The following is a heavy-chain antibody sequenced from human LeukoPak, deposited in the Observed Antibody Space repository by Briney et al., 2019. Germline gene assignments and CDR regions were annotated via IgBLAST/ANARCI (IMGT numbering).Heavy chain of an antibody. D-gene: IGHD4-17*01. CDR2: INSDGSST. V-gene: IGHV3-74*01. Sequence: GGSLRLSCAASGFTFSSYWVHWVRQAPGKGLVWVSRINSDGSSTSYADSVKGRFTISRDNAKNTLYLQMNSLRAEDTAVYYCARAIRDYGDYVGYWGQGTLVTVSS. J-gene: IGHJ4*02. CDR3: ARAIRDYGDYVGY. CDR1: GFTFSSYW.